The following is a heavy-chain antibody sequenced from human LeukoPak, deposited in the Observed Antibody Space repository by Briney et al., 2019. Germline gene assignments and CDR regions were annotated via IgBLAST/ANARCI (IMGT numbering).Heavy chain of an antibody. D-gene: IGHD3-16*01. CDR2: INHSGST. J-gene: IGHJ6*03. CDR1: GFTFSNYG. V-gene: IGHV4-34*01. CDR3: ARVKDPGGYYYYYYMDI. Sequence: GSLRLSCAASGFTFSNYGMSWVRQPPGKGLEWIGEINHSGSTNYNPSLKSRVTISVDTSKNQFSLKVSSVTAADTAVYYCARVKDPGGYYYYYYMDIWGKGNTVTVSS.